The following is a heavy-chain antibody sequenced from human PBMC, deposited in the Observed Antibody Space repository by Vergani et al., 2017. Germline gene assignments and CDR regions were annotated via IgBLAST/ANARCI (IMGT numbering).Heavy chain of an antibody. V-gene: IGHV1-18*01. CDR2: ISAYNGNT. Sequence: QVQLVQSGAEVKKPGASVKVSCKASGYTFTSYGISWVRQAPGQGLEWMGWISAYNGNTNYAQKLQGRVTMTTDTSTSTAYMELRSLRSDDTAVYCCAFDYYGSGSYYNSVDWGQGTLVTVSS. D-gene: IGHD3-10*01. J-gene: IGHJ4*02. CDR1: GYTFTSYG. CDR3: AFDYYGSGSYYNSVD.